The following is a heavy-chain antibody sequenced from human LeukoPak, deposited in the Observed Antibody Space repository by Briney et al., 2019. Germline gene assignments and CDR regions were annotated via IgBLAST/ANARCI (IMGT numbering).Heavy chain of an antibody. CDR3: ARGPTYSWYPPYGMDV. Sequence: PGGSLRLSCAASGFTFSSYGMHWVRQAPGKGLEWVAVIWYDGSNKYYADSVKGRFTISRDNSKNTLYLQMSSLRAEDTAVYYCARGPTYSWYPPYGMDVWGQGTTVTVSS. CDR1: GFTFSSYG. V-gene: IGHV3-33*01. CDR2: IWYDGSNK. D-gene: IGHD6-13*01. J-gene: IGHJ6*02.